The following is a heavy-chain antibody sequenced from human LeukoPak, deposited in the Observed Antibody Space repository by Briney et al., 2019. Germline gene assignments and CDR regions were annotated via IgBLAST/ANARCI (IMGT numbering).Heavy chain of an antibody. CDR3: AREWLRAAAGADAFDI. CDR2: IYYSGST. Sequence: SETLSLTCSVSDDSITKYHWGWIRQPPGKGLEWIGYIYYSGSTNYNPSLKSRVTISVDTSKNQFSLKLSSVTAADTAVYYCAREWLRAAAGADAFDIWGQGTMVTVSS. V-gene: IGHV4-59*01. D-gene: IGHD6-13*01. J-gene: IGHJ3*02. CDR1: DDSITKYH.